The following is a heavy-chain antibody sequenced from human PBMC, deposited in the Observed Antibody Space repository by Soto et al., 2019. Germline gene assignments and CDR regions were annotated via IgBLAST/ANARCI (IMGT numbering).Heavy chain of an antibody. CDR3: ARTVNCISTSCYMELEDY. CDR2: IIPIFGTA. V-gene: IGHV1-69*12. J-gene: IGHJ4*02. Sequence: QVQLVQSGAEVKKPGSSVKVSCKASGGTFSSYAISWVRQAPGQGLEWMGGIIPIFGTANYAQKFQGRVTMTADESTSTAYMELSSLRSEDTAVYYCARTVNCISTSCYMELEDYWGQGTLVTVSS. D-gene: IGHD2-2*02. CDR1: GGTFSSYA.